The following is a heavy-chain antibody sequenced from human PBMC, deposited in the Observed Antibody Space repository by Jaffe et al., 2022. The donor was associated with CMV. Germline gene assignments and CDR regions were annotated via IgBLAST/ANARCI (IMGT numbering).Heavy chain of an antibody. Sequence: QVQLVQSGAEVKKPGSSVKVSCKASGGTFSSYAISWVRQAPGQGLEWMGRIIPILGIANYAQKFQGRVTITADKSTSTAYMELSSLRSEDTAVYYCARDRLTTGELLPDAFDIWGQGTMVTVSS. CDR3: ARDRLTTGELLPDAFDI. CDR1: GGTFSSYA. CDR2: IIPILGIA. D-gene: IGHD1-26*01. J-gene: IGHJ3*02. V-gene: IGHV1-69*09.